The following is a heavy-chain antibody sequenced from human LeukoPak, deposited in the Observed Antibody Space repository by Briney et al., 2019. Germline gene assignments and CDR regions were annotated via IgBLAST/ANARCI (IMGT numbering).Heavy chain of an antibody. CDR2: IYTSGST. Sequence: SETLSLTCTVSGGSISSYYRSWIRQPAGKGLEWIGRIYTSGSTNYNPSPKSRVTISVDTSKNQFSLKLSSVTAADTAVYYCARGPTTVTTTGTRGTIDYWGQGTLVTVSS. CDR3: ARGPTTVTTTGTRGTIDY. J-gene: IGHJ4*02. CDR1: GGSISSYY. V-gene: IGHV4-4*07. D-gene: IGHD4-4*01.